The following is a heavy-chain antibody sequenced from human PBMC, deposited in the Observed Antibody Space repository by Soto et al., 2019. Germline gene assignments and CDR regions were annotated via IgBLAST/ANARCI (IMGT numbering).Heavy chain of an antibody. CDR2: IYYSGST. J-gene: IGHJ6*02. Sequence: PSETLSLTCTVSGGSVSSYYWSWIRQPPGKGLEWIGYIYYSGSTNYNPSLKSRVTISVDTSKNQFSLKLGSVTAADTAVYYCARSRGYYDRSGYYPYGMDVWGQGTTVTVSS. D-gene: IGHD3-22*01. V-gene: IGHV4-59*02. CDR1: GGSVSSYY. CDR3: ARSRGYYDRSGYYPYGMDV.